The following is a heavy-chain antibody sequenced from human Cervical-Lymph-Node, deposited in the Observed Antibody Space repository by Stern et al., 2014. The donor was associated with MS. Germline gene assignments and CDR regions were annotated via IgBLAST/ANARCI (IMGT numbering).Heavy chain of an antibody. J-gene: IGHJ4*02. CDR2: IIPILGTA. V-gene: IGHV1-69*01. D-gene: IGHD6-13*01. CDR1: GGAINSFD. Sequence: QMPLVQSGAEVKKPGSSVKVSCKASGGAINSFDISWVRQAPGQGPEWLGDIIPILGTANFAQKFQGRVSFTADDSTNTAYMELSSLRSDDTAVYYCARHQAGIAGNWGQGTLVIVSS. CDR3: ARHQAGIAGN.